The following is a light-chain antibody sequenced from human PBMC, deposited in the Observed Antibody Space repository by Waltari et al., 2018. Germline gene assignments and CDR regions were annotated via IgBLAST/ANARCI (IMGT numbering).Light chain of an antibody. CDR1: RLHVGGFRL. Sequence: QSALTHPPPVSGSPRQSISISCTGTRLHVGGFRLVAWYQQHPGKVPKLLIYEDSKLPSGISDRFSASKSGNTASLTISGLQTEDEADYYCCAYTGSVYVFGHGTKVNVL. V-gene: IGLV2-23*01. CDR3: CAYTGSVYV. J-gene: IGLJ1*01. CDR2: EDS.